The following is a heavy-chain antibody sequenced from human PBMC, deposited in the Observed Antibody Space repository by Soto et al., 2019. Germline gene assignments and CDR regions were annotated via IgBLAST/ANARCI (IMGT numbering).Heavy chain of an antibody. D-gene: IGHD3-3*01. CDR3: ARAESGYRPFDY. CDR1: GYTFTSYG. J-gene: IGHJ4*02. Sequence: ASVKVSCKASGYTFTSYGISWVRQAPGQGLEWMGWISAYNGNTNYAQKLQGRVTMTTGTSTSTAYMELRSLRSDDTAVYYCARAESGYRPFDYWGQGTLVTVSS. CDR2: ISAYNGNT. V-gene: IGHV1-18*01.